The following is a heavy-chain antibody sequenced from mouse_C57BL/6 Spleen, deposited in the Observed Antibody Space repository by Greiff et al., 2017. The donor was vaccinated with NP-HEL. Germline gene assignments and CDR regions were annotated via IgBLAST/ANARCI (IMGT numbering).Heavy chain of an antibody. V-gene: IGHV1-64*01. Sequence: QVQLQQPGAELVKPGASVKLSCKASGYTFTSYWMHWVKQRPGQGLEWIGMIHPNSGSTNYNAKFKSKATMTVDKSSSTAYMQLSSLTSEDSSVYYCARGGYHFDYWGQGTTLTVSA. D-gene: IGHD2-14*01. CDR1: GYTFTSYW. J-gene: IGHJ2*01. CDR3: ARGGYHFDY. CDR2: IHPNSGST.